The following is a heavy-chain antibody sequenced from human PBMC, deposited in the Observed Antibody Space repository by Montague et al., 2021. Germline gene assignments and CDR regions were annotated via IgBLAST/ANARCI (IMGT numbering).Heavy chain of an antibody. Sequence: SLRLSCAACGFTFSSYTINWVRQAPGKGLEWVSSISSSSLYIDYADSVKGRFTISRDNAKNSLYLQMDSLRAEDTAVYYCASLPYSSAWPYYFDHWGQGTLVTVSS. CDR2: ISSSSLYI. J-gene: IGHJ4*02. V-gene: IGHV3-21*01. CDR1: GFTFSSYT. D-gene: IGHD6-19*01. CDR3: ASLPYSSAWPYYFDH.